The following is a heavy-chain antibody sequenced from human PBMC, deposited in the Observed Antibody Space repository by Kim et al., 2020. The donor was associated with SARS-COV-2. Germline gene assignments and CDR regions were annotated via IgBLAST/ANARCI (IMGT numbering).Heavy chain of an antibody. CDR2: IWYDGSNK. Sequence: GGSLRLSCAASGFTFSSYGMHWVRQAPGKGLEWVAVIWYDGSNKYYADSVKGRFTISRDNSKNTLYLQMNSLRAEDTAVYYCARRDGDYYDSSGYYGNWFDPWGQGTLVTVSS. J-gene: IGHJ5*02. V-gene: IGHV3-33*01. D-gene: IGHD3-22*01. CDR1: GFTFSSYG. CDR3: ARRDGDYYDSSGYYGNWFDP.